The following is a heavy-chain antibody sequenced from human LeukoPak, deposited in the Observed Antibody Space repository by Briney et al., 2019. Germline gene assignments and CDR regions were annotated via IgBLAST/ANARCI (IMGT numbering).Heavy chain of an antibody. D-gene: IGHD2-15*01. J-gene: IGHJ4*02. CDR1: GFDFSSNW. CDR2: IKGDGIST. V-gene: IGHV3-74*01. CDR3: VVGGSPGY. Sequence: PGGSLRLSCAASGFDFSSNWMHWVRHAPGQGLVWVSRIKGDGISTNYADSVKGRFTISRDIAKNTWSLEMNSLRAEDTAVYYCVVGGSPGYWGQGTLVTVSS.